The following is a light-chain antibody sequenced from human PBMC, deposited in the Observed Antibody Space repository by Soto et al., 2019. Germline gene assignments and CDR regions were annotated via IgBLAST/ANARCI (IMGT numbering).Light chain of an antibody. CDR3: QQYNNWPRT. CDR1: QSVSSS. Sequence: EIVMTQSPATLSVSPGERATLSCRASQSVSSSLAWYQQKLGQAPRLLIYGASTRAAGIPARFSGSGSGTEFTLTISSLQSEDFAVYFCQQYNNWPRTFGQGTKVEI. CDR2: GAS. J-gene: IGKJ1*01. V-gene: IGKV3-15*01.